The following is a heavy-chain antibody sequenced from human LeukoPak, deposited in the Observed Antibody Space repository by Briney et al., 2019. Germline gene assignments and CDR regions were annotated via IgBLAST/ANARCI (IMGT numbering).Heavy chain of an antibody. D-gene: IGHD3-22*01. J-gene: IGHJ3*02. CDR3: ARDRLTITYYYDSSGYRDAFDI. Sequence: SETLSLTCTVSGGSVSSGRHYWSWIRQPPGKTLEWIGYIYSSGSTTYNPSLQSRVTISVDTSKNQFSLKLSSVTAADTAVYYCARDRLTITYYYDSSGYRDAFDIWGQGTMVTVSS. CDR2: IYSSGST. V-gene: IGHV4-61*01. CDR1: GGSVSSGRHY.